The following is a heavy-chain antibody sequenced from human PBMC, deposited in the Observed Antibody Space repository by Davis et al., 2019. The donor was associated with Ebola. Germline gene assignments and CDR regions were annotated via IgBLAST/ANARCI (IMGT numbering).Heavy chain of an antibody. CDR2: IFPRDSDT. J-gene: IGHJ3*01. CDR1: GYSFADQW. CDR3: ASLRRTITGMDDAFDL. D-gene: IGHD1-20*01. V-gene: IGHV5-51*01. Sequence: GESLKISCKGSGYSFADQWIGWVRQMPGKGLEWMGIIFPRDSDTRYSPSFEGQVTISADKSINTAYLQWSSLKASDTAMYYCASLRRTITGMDDAFDLWGQGTMVTVSS.